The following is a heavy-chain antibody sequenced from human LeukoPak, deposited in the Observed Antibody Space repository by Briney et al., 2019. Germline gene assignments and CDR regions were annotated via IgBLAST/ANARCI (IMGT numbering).Heavy chain of an antibody. V-gene: IGHV3-11*01. Sequence: GGSLRLSCAASGFTFSDYYMSWIRQAPGKGLEWVSYISSSGSTIYYADSVKGRFTISRDNAKNSLYLQMNSLRAEDTAVYYCAKEGIAVADYAFDIWGQGTMVTVSS. CDR1: GFTFSDYY. D-gene: IGHD6-19*01. J-gene: IGHJ3*02. CDR2: ISSSGSTI. CDR3: AKEGIAVADYAFDI.